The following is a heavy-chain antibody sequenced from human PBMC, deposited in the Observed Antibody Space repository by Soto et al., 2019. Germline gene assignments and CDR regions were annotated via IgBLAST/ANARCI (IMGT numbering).Heavy chain of an antibody. Sequence: QVQLVQSGAEVKKPGSSVKVSCKASGDTFSSYAISWVRQAPGQGLEWMGGIIPFFDTANYAQQFQGRVTITADESXXTXYXVLSSLRSEDTAVYYCARHDCISSSCYYYYYYVMDVWGQGTTVTVSS. J-gene: IGHJ6*02. CDR2: IIPFFDTA. V-gene: IGHV1-69*12. CDR1: GDTFSSYA. D-gene: IGHD2-2*01. CDR3: ARHDCISSSCYYYYYYVMDV.